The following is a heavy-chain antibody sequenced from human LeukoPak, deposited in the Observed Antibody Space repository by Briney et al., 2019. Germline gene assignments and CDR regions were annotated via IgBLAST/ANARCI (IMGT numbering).Heavy chain of an antibody. CDR2: MNPNNGNT. CDR3: ARALQWLFSCADY. D-gene: IGHD3-22*01. Sequence: ASVKVSCKASGYTFTSYDINWVRQATGQGLEWMGWMNPNNGNTGYAQKFQGRVTMTTDTSTSTAYMELRSLRSDDTAVYYCARALQWLFSCADYWGQGTLVTVSS. V-gene: IGHV1-8*01. CDR1: GYTFTSYD. J-gene: IGHJ4*02.